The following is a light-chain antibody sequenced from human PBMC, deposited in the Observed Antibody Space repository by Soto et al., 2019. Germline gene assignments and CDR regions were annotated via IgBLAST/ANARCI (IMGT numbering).Light chain of an antibody. CDR3: QQYSSSPPEFT. CDR1: QSISSNY. CDR2: GAS. J-gene: IGKJ3*01. V-gene: IGKV3-20*01. Sequence: EIVLTQCPGTLSLSPGERATLSCRASQSISSNYLAWYQQRPGQAPRLLIFGASYRATGIPDRFSGSGSGTDFTLTISRLEPEDFAVYYCQQYSSSPPEFTFGPGTRVDSK.